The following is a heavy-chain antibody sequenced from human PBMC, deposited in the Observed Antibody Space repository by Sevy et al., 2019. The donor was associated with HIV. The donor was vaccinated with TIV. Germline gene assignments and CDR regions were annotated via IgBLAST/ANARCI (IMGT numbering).Heavy chain of an antibody. V-gene: IGHV3-30*02. CDR3: VKEGGGEGGDH. CDR1: GFSFSSYG. CDR2: IQYDGSNK. J-gene: IGHJ4*02. Sequence: GGSLRLSCAASGFSFSSYGMHWVRQAPGKGLEWMSYIQYDGSNKDYADSVKGRFTISRDNSKNNLYLQINSLRVEDTAVFYCVKEGGGEGGDHWGQGTLVTVSS. D-gene: IGHD2-21*01.